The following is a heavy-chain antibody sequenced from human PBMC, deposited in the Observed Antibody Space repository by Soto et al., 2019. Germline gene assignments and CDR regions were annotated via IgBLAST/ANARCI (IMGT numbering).Heavy chain of an antibody. J-gene: IGHJ4*02. CDR1: GFTFSSYG. CDR3: AKVTTSMVRGIFYFFDF. D-gene: IGHD3-10*01. CDR2: ISYDGSTK. Sequence: PGGSLRLSCAASGFTFSSYGMHWVRQAPGKGLEWVASISYDGSTKYYADSVKGRFAISRDDSKDTLYLQMNSLRPEDTSVYYCAKVTTSMVRGIFYFFDFWGQGTPVTVSS. V-gene: IGHV3-30*18.